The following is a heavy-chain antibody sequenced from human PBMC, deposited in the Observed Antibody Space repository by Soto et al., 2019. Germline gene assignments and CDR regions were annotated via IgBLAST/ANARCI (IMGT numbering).Heavy chain of an antibody. D-gene: IGHD3-9*01. Sequence: GGSLRLSCAASGFRFSGYSVNWVRQAPGKGLEWVSYISSGSKTIYYAESVKGRFTVSRDNARNSQYLQMNSLRDEDTAVYYCAREDILGVRSFDYWGQGTLVTVSS. CDR3: AREDILGVRSFDY. CDR1: GFRFSGYS. V-gene: IGHV3-48*02. J-gene: IGHJ4*02. CDR2: ISSGSKTI.